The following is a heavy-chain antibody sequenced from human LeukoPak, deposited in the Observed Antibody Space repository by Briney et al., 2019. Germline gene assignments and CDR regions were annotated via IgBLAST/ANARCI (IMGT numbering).Heavy chain of an antibody. CDR1: GGSISRYY. Sequence: SETLSLTCTVSGGSISRYYWSWIRQPPGRGLEWSGYIYYSGSTKYNPSLQSRVAISVDTSKQQFSLKLSSVTAAHTAVYYCARVSMIVVAPIFDYWGQGTLVTVSS. CDR2: IYYSGST. V-gene: IGHV4-59*01. CDR3: ARVSMIVVAPIFDY. J-gene: IGHJ4*02. D-gene: IGHD3-22*01.